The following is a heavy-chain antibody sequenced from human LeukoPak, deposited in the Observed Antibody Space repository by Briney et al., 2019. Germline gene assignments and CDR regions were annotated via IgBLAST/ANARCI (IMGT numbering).Heavy chain of an antibody. CDR1: GFTLSSYD. CDR2: IGVAGDT. Sequence: PGGSLRLSCAASGFTLSSYDMHWVRQTIGKGLEWVSAIGVAGDTYYPGSVEGRFTISRYNSKNTLYLQMNSLRADDTAVYYCARGAYGDYDYWGQGTLVTVSS. J-gene: IGHJ4*02. D-gene: IGHD4-17*01. CDR3: ARGAYGDYDY. V-gene: IGHV3-13*01.